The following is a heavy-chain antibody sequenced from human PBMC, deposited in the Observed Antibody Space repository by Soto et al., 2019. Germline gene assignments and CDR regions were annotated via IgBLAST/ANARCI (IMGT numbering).Heavy chain of an antibody. Sequence: SVKVSCTASVCTFSSYAISWVRQAPGQGLEWMGGIIPIFGTANYAQKFQGRVTITADESTSTAYMELSSLRSEDTAVYYCARDTVTIFGVVIPVRMDVWGKGTTVTVSS. V-gene: IGHV1-69*13. J-gene: IGHJ6*04. CDR3: ARDTVTIFGVVIPVRMDV. D-gene: IGHD3-3*01. CDR1: VCTFSSYA. CDR2: IIPIFGTA.